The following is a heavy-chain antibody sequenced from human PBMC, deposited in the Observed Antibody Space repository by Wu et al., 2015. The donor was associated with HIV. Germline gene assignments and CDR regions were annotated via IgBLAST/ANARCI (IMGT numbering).Heavy chain of an antibody. V-gene: IGHV1-18*01. J-gene: IGHJ2*01. CDR1: GYTFTSYG. CDR3: ARDDYMIVVALGLPWYFDL. CDR2: ISGYNDNT. Sequence: QGQLVQSGAEVKKPGASVKVSCKASGYTFTSYGISWVRQAPGQGLEWMGWISGYNDNTNYAQKVQGRVTMTTDTSTSTAYMELRSLRSDDTAVYYCARDDYMIVVALGLPWYFDLWGRGTLVTVSS. D-gene: IGHD3-22*01.